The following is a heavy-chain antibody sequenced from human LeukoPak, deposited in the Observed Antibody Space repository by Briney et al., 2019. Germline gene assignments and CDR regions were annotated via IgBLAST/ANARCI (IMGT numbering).Heavy chain of an antibody. CDR1: GFTFSDYY. CDR2: ISSSSSYI. V-gene: IGHV3-11*06. Sequence: GGSLRLSCAASGFTFSDYYMSWIRQAPGKGLEWVSSISSSSSYIYYADSVKGRFTISRDNAKNSLYLQMNSLRAEDTAVYYCARDPPNYDSSGYGTYYYYGMDVWGQGTTVTVSS. D-gene: IGHD3-22*01. J-gene: IGHJ6*02. CDR3: ARDPPNYDSSGYGTYYYYGMDV.